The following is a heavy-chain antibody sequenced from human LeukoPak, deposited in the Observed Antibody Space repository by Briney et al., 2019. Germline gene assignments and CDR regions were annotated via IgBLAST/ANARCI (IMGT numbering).Heavy chain of an antibody. D-gene: IGHD3-16*01. J-gene: IGHJ4*02. V-gene: IGHV1-69*05. CDR2: IIPIFGTA. CDR3: ARDGRGRFGGFDY. CDR1: GGTFSSYA. Sequence: SVKVSCKASGGTFSSYAISWVRQAPEQGLEWMGGIIPIFGTANYAQKFQGRVTITTDESTSTAYMELSSLRSEDTAVYYCARDGRGRFGGFDYWGQGTLVTVSS.